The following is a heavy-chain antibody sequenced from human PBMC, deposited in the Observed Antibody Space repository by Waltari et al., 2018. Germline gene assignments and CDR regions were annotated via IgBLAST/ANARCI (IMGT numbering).Heavy chain of an antibody. CDR1: GGTFSSYT. J-gene: IGHJ4*02. D-gene: IGHD5-18*01. CDR2: IIPILGIA. Sequence: QVQLVQSGAEVKKPGSSVKVSCKASGGTFSSYTISWVRQAPGQGLEWMGRIIPILGIANYAQKFQGRVTITADKSTSTAYMELSSLRSEYTAVYYCASNGGDTAMVSLDYWGQGTLVTVSS. CDR3: ASNGGDTAMVSLDY. V-gene: IGHV1-69*02.